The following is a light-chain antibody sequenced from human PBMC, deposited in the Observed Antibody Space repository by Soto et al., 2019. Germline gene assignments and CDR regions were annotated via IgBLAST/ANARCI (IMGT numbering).Light chain of an antibody. CDR3: NSYTSSSTLYV. CDR2: EVS. Sequence: QYVLTQPASVSGSPGQSITISCTGTSSDIGTYNYVSWYQQHPGKAPKLMLYEVSNRPSGVSNRFFGSKSGNTASLTISGLQAEDEADYFCNSYTSSSTLYVFGTGTKLTVL. CDR1: SSDIGTYNY. V-gene: IGLV2-14*01. J-gene: IGLJ1*01.